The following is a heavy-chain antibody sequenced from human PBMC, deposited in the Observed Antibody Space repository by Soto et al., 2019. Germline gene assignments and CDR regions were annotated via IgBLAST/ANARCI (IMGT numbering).Heavy chain of an antibody. Sequence: GESLKISCQGSGYSFASYWIGWVRQMPGKDLEWMGIIYPGDSDTRYSPSFQGQVTISADKSISTAYLQWSSLKASDTAMYYCARSDSSGYSHDAFDIWGQGTMVTVSS. CDR1: GYSFASYW. CDR3: ARSDSSGYSHDAFDI. V-gene: IGHV5-51*01. CDR2: IYPGDSDT. J-gene: IGHJ3*02. D-gene: IGHD3-22*01.